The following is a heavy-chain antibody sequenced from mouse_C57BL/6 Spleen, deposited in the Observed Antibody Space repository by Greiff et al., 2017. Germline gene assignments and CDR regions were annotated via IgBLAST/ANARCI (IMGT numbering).Heavy chain of an antibody. J-gene: IGHJ4*01. CDR3: ARDGPHYYAMDY. D-gene: IGHD2-3*01. CDR2: IWSDGST. Sequence: VKVEESGPGLVAPSQSLSITCTVSGFSLTSYGVHWVRQPPGKGLEWLVVIWSDGSTTYNSALKSRLSISKDNSKSQVFLKMNSLQTDDTAMYYCARDGPHYYAMDYWGQGTSVTVSS. V-gene: IGHV2-6*03. CDR1: GFSLTSYG.